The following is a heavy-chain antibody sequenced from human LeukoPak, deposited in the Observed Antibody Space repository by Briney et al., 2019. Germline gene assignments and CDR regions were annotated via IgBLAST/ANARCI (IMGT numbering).Heavy chain of an antibody. CDR1: GYSFTSYW. Sequence: GESLKISCKGSGYSFTSYWIGWVRQMPGKGLEWMGIIYPGDSDTRYSPSFQGQVTISADKFISTAYLQWSSLKASDTAMYYCARPYYYGSGSRGSHYYYYMDVWGKGTTVTVSS. V-gene: IGHV5-51*01. CDR2: IYPGDSDT. D-gene: IGHD3-10*01. CDR3: ARPYYYGSGSRGSHYYYYMDV. J-gene: IGHJ6*03.